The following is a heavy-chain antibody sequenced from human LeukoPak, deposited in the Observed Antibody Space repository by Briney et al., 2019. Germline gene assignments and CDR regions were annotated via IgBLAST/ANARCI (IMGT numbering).Heavy chain of an antibody. V-gene: IGHV4-34*01. CDR2: INHSGST. Sequence: SETLSLTCTVYGGSFSGYYWSWIRQPPGKGLEWIGEINHSGSTNYIPTLKSRVTISVDTSRNHFSLKLNSVTAADTAVYYCARGPGYSGSDPYNWFDPWGQEPWSPSP. J-gene: IGHJ5*02. CDR3: ARGPGYSGSDPYNWFDP. D-gene: IGHD5-12*01. CDR1: GGSFSGYY.